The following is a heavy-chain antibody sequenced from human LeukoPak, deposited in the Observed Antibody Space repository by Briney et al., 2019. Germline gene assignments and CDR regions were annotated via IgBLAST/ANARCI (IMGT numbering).Heavy chain of an antibody. CDR3: AKLRDFFDSSGQFDY. CDR2: TSGSGDGT. CDR1: GFTFSSYA. D-gene: IGHD3-22*01. Sequence: GGSLRLSCAASGFTFSSYAMSWVRQAPGKGLEWVSATSGSGDGTFYADSVKGRFTISRDNSKNTLYLQMNSLRAEDTAIYHCAKLRDFFDSSGQFDYWGQGTLVTVSS. J-gene: IGHJ4*02. V-gene: IGHV3-23*01.